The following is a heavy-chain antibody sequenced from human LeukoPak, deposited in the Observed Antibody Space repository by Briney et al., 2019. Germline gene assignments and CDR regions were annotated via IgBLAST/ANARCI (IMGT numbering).Heavy chain of an antibody. CDR2: ISSGSSTI. J-gene: IGHJ4*02. CDR1: GLTFSSYS. CDR3: ARGIWNDPYY. Sequence: GGSLSLSRAASGLTFSSYSMNWVRQAPGKGLEWVSYISSGSSTIYYADSVKGRFTISRDNAKNSLYLQMNSLRAEDTAVYYCARGIWNDPYYWGQGTLVTVSS. V-gene: IGHV3-48*01. D-gene: IGHD1-1*01.